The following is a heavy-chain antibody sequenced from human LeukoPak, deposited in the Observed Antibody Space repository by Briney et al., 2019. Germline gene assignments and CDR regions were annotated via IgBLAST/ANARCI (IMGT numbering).Heavy chain of an antibody. D-gene: IGHD3-3*01. V-gene: IGHV4-4*07. CDR1: GGSISSHY. Sequence: PSETLSLTCIVSGGSISSHYWSWIRQPAGKGLEWIGRIYTSGSTNYNPSLKSRVTMSVDTSKNQFSLKLSSVTAADTAVYYCAGGYPTIFGVVIIGFDPWGQGTLVTVSS. CDR2: IYTSGST. J-gene: IGHJ5*02. CDR3: AGGYPTIFGVVIIGFDP.